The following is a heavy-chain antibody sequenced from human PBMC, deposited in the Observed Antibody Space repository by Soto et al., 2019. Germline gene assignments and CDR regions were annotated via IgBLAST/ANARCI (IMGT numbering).Heavy chain of an antibody. J-gene: IGHJ6*03. CDR2: INAGSGNT. D-gene: IGHD3-10*01. CDR1: GYTFTSYA. Sequence: QVQLVQSGAEVKKPGASVKVSCKASGYTFTSYAMHWVRQAPGQRLGWMGWINAGSGNTKYSQKFQGRVAITRDTSASTAYMELSSLRSEDTAIYYCARDLTMVRGVIYYMDVWGKGTTVTVSS. V-gene: IGHV1-3*01. CDR3: ARDLTMVRGVIYYMDV.